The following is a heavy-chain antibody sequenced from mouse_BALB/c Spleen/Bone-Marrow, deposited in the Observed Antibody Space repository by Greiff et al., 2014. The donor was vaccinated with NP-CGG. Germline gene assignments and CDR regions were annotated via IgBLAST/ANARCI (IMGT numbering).Heavy chain of an antibody. J-gene: IGHJ2*01. V-gene: IGHV1-54*01. CDR1: GYAFTNYL. CDR3: ARRIYYAMGY. D-gene: IGHD2-1*01. CDR2: LNPGSGGT. Sequence: QVQLQQPGAELVRPGTSVKVFCKASGYAFTNYLIEWVKQRPGQGLEWIGVLNPGSGGTNYNEKFKGKATLTADKSSSTAYMQLSSLTSDDSAVYFCARRIYYAMGYWGQGTTLTVSS.